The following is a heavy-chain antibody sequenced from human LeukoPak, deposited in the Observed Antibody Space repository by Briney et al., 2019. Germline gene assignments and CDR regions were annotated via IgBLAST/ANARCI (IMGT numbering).Heavy chain of an antibody. CDR3: AREGSQYQLLSRDYYGMDV. CDR2: IYTSGST. J-gene: IGHJ6*02. CDR1: GGSISSYY. D-gene: IGHD2-2*01. Sequence: SETLSLTCTVSGGSISSYYWSWIRQPPGKGLEWIGRIYTSGSTNYNPSLKSRVTISVDTSKNQFSLKLSSVTAADTAVYYCAREGSQYQLLSRDYYGMDVWGQGTTVTVSS. V-gene: IGHV4-4*08.